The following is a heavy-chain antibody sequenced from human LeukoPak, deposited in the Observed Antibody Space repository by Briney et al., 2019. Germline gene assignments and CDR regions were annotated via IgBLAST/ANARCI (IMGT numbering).Heavy chain of an antibody. V-gene: IGHV4-34*01. J-gene: IGHJ5*02. D-gene: IGHD6-6*01. CDR1: GGSFSGYY. CDR2: INHSGST. CDR3: ARGRDLSSIAARRFDP. Sequence: SETLSLTCAVYGGSFSGYYWSWIRQPPGKGLEWIGEINHSGSTNYNPSLKSRVTISVYTSKNQFSLKLSSVTAADTAVYYCARGRDLSSIAARRFDPWGQGTLVTVSS.